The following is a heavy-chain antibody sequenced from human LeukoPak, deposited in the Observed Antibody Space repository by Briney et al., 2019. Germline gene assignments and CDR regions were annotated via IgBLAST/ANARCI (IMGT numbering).Heavy chain of an antibody. V-gene: IGHV4-31*03. Sequence: SETLSLTCTVSGGSISSGGFYWSWIRQLPGKGLEWIGYISYSGSTYYSPSLKSRVSISVDTSKNHFSLKLRSVTAADTAVYYCARSKWSAYCGGDCYTVYFDYWGQGTLVTVSS. CDR3: ARSKWSAYCGGDCYTVYFDY. J-gene: IGHJ4*02. CDR1: GGSISSGGFY. CDR2: ISYSGST. D-gene: IGHD2-21*02.